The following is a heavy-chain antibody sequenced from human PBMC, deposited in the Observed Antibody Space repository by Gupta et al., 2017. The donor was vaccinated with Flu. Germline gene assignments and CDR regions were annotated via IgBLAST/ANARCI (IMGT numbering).Heavy chain of an antibody. D-gene: IGHD1-1*01. CDR1: GFTFSSYA. J-gene: IGHJ4*02. CDR2: ISSNGGST. CDR3: VKELSLSWNLGFDY. Sequence: EVQLVETGGGWVKPGGSLRLSCSAPGFTFSSYAMHWVRQAPGKGLEYVSAISSNGGSTYYADSVKGRFTIARDNSKNTLYLQMSSLRAEDTAVYYCVKELSLSWNLGFDYWGQGTLVTVSA. V-gene: IGHV3-64D*06.